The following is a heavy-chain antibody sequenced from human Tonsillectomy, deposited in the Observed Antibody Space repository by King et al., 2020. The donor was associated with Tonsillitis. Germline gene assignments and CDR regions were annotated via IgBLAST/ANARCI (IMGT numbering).Heavy chain of an antibody. CDR2: INHSGST. CDR3: ARGPNGDYERREENYYYYGMDV. V-gene: IGHV4-34*01. CDR1: GGSFSGYY. Sequence: QVQLQQWGAGLLKPSETLSLTCAVYGGSFSGYYWSWIRQPPGKGLEWIGEINHSGSTNYNPSLKSRVTISVDTSKNQFSLKLRSVTAADTAVYYFARGPNGDYERREENYYYYGMDVWGQGTTVTVSS. J-gene: IGHJ6*02. D-gene: IGHD4-17*01.